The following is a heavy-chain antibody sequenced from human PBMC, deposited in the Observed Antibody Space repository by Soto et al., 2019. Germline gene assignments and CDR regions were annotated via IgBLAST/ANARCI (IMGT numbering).Heavy chain of an antibody. CDR3: ARDYRPLQRSVPWFDP. D-gene: IGHD6-25*01. Sequence: QPGGSLRLSCAASGFTFNNYAMHWVRQAPGKGLEWVAFISYDGRVQYYADSVKGRFTISRDNSNNTLYLQLNSLKVEDTAVFYCARDYRPLQRSVPWFDPRGQGTLVTVSS. CDR2: ISYDGRVQ. CDR1: GFTFNNYA. J-gene: IGHJ5*02. V-gene: IGHV3-30*04.